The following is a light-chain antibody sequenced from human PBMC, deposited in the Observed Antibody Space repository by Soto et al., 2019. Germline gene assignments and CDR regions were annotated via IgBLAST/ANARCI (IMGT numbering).Light chain of an antibody. CDR1: SSNIGKYY. V-gene: IGLV1-51*01. J-gene: IGLJ3*02. CDR3: GTWDSSLSAV. CDR2: DNN. Sequence: QSVLTQPPSVSAAPGQKVTISCSGSSSNIGKYYVSWYQQLPGTAPKLLIYDNNKRPSGIPDRFSGSKSGTPATLGITGLQTGDEADYYCGTWDSSLSAVFGGGTKLTVL.